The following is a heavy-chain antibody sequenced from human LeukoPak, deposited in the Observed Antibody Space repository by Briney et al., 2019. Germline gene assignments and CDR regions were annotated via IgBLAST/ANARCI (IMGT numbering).Heavy chain of an antibody. D-gene: IGHD5-24*01. CDR3: ARAGGDGYNYLGY. V-gene: IGHV1-2*04. Sequence: GASVKVSCKASGYTFTGYYMHWVRQAPGQGLEWMGWINPNSGGTNYAQKFQGWVTMTRDTSISTAYMELSRLRSDDTAVYYCARAGGDGYNYLGYWGQGTLVTVSS. J-gene: IGHJ4*02. CDR2: INPNSGGT. CDR1: GYTFTGYY.